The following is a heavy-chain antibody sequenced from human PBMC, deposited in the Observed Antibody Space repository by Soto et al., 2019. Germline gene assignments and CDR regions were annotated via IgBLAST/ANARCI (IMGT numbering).Heavy chain of an antibody. CDR1: GFTFGDYA. D-gene: IGHD3-22*01. CDR3: TRDLRITMIVVVKAPPDAFDI. Sequence: GGSLRLSCTASGFTFGDYAMSWFRQAPGKGLEWVGFIRSKAYGGTTEYAASVKGRFTISRDDPKSIAYLQMNSLKTEDTAVYYCTRDLRITMIVVVKAPPDAFDIWGQGTMVTVSS. V-gene: IGHV3-49*03. CDR2: IRSKAYGGTT. J-gene: IGHJ3*02.